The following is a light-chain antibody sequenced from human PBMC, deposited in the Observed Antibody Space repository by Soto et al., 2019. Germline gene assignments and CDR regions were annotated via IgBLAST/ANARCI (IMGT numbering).Light chain of an antibody. CDR2: AAS. CDR1: QSITDY. CDR3: QQSYITPWT. V-gene: IGKV1-39*01. J-gene: IGKJ1*01. Sequence: DIPMTQSPSSLSTSVGDRVTITYRASQSITDYLNWYQQKPGGVPKLLIYAASRLQSGVPSRFSGSGSGTDFTLTISSLQPEDFATYYCQQSYITPWTFGQGTKVEI.